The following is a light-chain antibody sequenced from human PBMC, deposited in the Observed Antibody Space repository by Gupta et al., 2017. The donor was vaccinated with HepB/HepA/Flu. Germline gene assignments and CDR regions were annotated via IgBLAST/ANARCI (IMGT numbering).Light chain of an antibody. CDR1: KLGNKY. Sequence: SSKLTQTPSVSVSPGQTASITCAGDKLGNKYVSWYQQRPGQSPVLLIYHDAKRPSGTPERFSASHSGDTATLPISGTQAIDEADFYCQAWDSSTVVFGGGTKLTVL. V-gene: IGLV3-1*01. CDR2: HDA. J-gene: IGLJ2*01. CDR3: QAWDSSTVV.